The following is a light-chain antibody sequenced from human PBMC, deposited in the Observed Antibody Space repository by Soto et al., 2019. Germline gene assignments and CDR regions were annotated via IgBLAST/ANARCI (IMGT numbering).Light chain of an antibody. Sequence: EIVLTQSPGTLSLSPGERATLSCRASQSVSNNYLAWYQQKPGQAPRLLIYGASNRATGIPDRFSGSGSGPDFTLTISRLEPEDFAVYFCQQYGNSPQTFGQGTKVDIK. V-gene: IGKV3-20*01. J-gene: IGKJ1*01. CDR3: QQYGNSPQT. CDR2: GAS. CDR1: QSVSNNY.